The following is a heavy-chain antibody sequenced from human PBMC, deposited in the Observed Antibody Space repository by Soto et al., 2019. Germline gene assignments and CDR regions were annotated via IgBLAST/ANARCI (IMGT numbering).Heavy chain of an antibody. CDR3: ARSRYSSEDWFDP. V-gene: IGHV3-33*01. Sequence: QVQLVESGGGVVQPGRSLRLSCAASGFTFSSYGMHWVRQAPGKGLEWVAVIWYDGSNKYYADSVKGRFTISRDNFKNTLYLQMNSLRAEDTAVYYCARSRYSSEDWFDPWGQGTLVTVSS. D-gene: IGHD6-25*01. J-gene: IGHJ5*02. CDR1: GFTFSSYG. CDR2: IWYDGSNK.